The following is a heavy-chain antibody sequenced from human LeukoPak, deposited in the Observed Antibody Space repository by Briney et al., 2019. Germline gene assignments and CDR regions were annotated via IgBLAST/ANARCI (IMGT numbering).Heavy chain of an antibody. Sequence: SETLSLTCAVSGGSISSGGYSWSWIRQPPGTGLEWIGYIYHSGSTYYNPSLKSRVTISVDRSKNQFSLKLSSVTAADTAVYYCASRFNYYGSGSYDPWFDPWGQGTLVTVSS. CDR1: GGSISSGGYS. V-gene: IGHV4-30-2*01. CDR2: IYHSGST. D-gene: IGHD3-10*01. J-gene: IGHJ5*02. CDR3: ASRFNYYGSGSYDPWFDP.